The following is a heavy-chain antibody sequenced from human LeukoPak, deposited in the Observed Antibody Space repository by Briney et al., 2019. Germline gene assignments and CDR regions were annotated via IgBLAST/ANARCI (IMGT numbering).Heavy chain of an antibody. D-gene: IGHD2-2*02. CDR1: GGSFSGYY. V-gene: IGHV4-34*01. CDR2: ISHSGST. CDR3: ARVGPYCSSTSCYTSGVRNYYYYMDV. J-gene: IGHJ6*03. Sequence: PSETLSLTCAVYGGSFSGYYWSWIRQPPGKGLEWIGEISHSGSTNYNPSLKSRVTISVDTSKNQFSLKLSSVTAADTAVYYCARVGPYCSSTSCYTSGVRNYYYYMDVWGKGTTVTVS.